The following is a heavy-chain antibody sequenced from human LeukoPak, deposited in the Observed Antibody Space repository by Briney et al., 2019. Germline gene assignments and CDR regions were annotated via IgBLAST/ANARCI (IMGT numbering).Heavy chain of an antibody. J-gene: IGHJ6*03. V-gene: IGHV1-8*01. CDR3: ARGGVSYSAYYYYYYMDV. D-gene: IGHD4-11*01. CDR2: MNPNSGNT. CDR1: GYTFTSYD. Sequence: ASVKVSCKASGYTFTSYDINWVRQATGQGREWMGWMNPNSGNTGYAQKFQGRVTMTRNTSKSTAYMELSSLRSEDTAVYYCARGGVSYSAYYYYYYMDVWGKGTTVTVSS.